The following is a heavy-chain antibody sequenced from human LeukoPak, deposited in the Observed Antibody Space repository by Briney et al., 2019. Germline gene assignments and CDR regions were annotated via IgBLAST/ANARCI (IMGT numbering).Heavy chain of an antibody. CDR2: VYYSGST. V-gene: IGHV4-59*01. CDR1: GDSISTYY. J-gene: IGHJ4*02. CDR3: ARDNPLGLTRDAYFDY. D-gene: IGHD7-27*01. Sequence: PSETLSLTCTVSGDSISTYYWSWIRQPPGKGREWIGYVYYSGSTNYSPSLKSRVTISVDTSRNQFSLKLTSVTAADTAVYYCARDNPLGLTRDAYFDYWGQGTLVTVSS.